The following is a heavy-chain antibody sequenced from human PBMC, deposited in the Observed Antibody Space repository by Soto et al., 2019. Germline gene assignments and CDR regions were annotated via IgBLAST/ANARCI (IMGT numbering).Heavy chain of an antibody. J-gene: IGHJ4*02. CDR3: ANGLLFKVFAY. V-gene: IGHV3-23*01. CDR1: GFTFSSYA. D-gene: IGHD2-21*02. CDR2: ISGSGGST. Sequence: GGSLRLSCAASGFTFSSYAMSWVRQAPGKGLEWVSAISGSGGSTYYADSLKGRFTISRDNSKNTLYLQMNSLRAEDTAVYYCANGLLFKVFAYWGQGTLVTVSS.